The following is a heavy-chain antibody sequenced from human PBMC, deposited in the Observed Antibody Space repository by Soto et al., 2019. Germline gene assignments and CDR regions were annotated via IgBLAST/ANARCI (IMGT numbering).Heavy chain of an antibody. J-gene: IGHJ4*02. V-gene: IGHV1-69*01. D-gene: IGHD1-26*01. Sequence: QVQLVQSGAEVKKPGSSVKVSCNASGCTFSSYAISWVRQAPGQGLEWMGGIIPIFGTANYAQKFQGRVTINADESTSTAYMDLSSLRSEDTDVYYCARVVGVTVTPKYYFDYWGQGNLVTVSS. CDR3: ARVVGVTVTPKYYFDY. CDR1: GCTFSSYA. CDR2: IIPIFGTA.